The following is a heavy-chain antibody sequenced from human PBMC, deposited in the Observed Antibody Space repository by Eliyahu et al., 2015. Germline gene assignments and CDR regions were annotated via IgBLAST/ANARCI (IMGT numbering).Heavy chain of an antibody. D-gene: IGHD4-17*01. CDR1: GGTXSSXA. CDR2: IIPILGIA. V-gene: IGHV1-69*09. J-gene: IGHJ6*02. Sequence: QVQLVQSGAEVKKPGSSVXVSCKASGGTXSSXAIRWVRQAPGQGLEWMGRIIPILGIANYAQKFQGRVTITADKSTSTAYMELSSLRSEDTAVYYCARERGVTVTNHSGDGMDVWGQGTTVTVSS. CDR3: ARERGVTVTNHSGDGMDV.